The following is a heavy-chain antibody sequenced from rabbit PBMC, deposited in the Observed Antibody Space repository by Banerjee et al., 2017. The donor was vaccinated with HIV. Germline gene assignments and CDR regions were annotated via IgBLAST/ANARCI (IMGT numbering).Heavy chain of an antibody. D-gene: IGHD1-1*01. CDR2: IHAATGRT. Sequence: QQQLEESGGGLVKPGGTLTLTCKASGIDFSSSYWICWVRQAPGKGLEWIGTIHAATGRTYYASWAKGRFTISKTSSTTVTLQMTSLTAADTATYFCARDPNYDENYFNLWGQGTLVTVS. V-gene: IGHV1S45*01. J-gene: IGHJ4*01. CDR1: GIDFSSSYW. CDR3: ARDPNYDENYFNL.